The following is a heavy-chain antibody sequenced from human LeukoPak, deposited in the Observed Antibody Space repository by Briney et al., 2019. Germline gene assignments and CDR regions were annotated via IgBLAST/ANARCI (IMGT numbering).Heavy chain of an antibody. CDR3: ARDLNIDYRPEAFDASDI. V-gene: IGHV1-46*01. J-gene: IGHJ3*02. CDR2: INPSGGST. Sequence: ASVKVSCKASGYTFTSYGISWVRQAPGQGLEWMGIINPSGGSTSYAQKFQGRVTMTRDTSTNTVYTELSSLRSEDTAVYYCARDLNIDYRPEAFDASDIWGQGTMVTVSS. CDR1: GYTFTSYG. D-gene: IGHD4-11*01.